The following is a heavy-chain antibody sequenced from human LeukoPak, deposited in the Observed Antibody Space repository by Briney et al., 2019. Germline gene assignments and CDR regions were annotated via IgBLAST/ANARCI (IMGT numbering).Heavy chain of an antibody. CDR3: ARAVRWDGDLDY. CDR1: GFTFNKYW. CDR2: INQDGGEK. V-gene: IGHV3-7*01. D-gene: IGHD4-17*01. Sequence: GGSLRLSCAASGFTFNKYWMSWVRQAPGKGLEWVANINQDGGEKYYVDSVKGRFTISRDNAKNSLYLQMNSLRVEDTAVYYCARAVRWDGDLDYWGQGTLVTVSS. J-gene: IGHJ4*02.